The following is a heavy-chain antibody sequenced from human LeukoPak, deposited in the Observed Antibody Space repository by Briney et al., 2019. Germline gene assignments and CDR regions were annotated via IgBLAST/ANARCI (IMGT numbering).Heavy chain of an antibody. CDR2: IWYDGSNK. J-gene: IGHJ4*02. D-gene: IGHD6-19*01. CDR1: GFTFSGHG. Sequence: GRSLRLSCAASGFTFSGHGMHWVRQAPGKGLEWVAVIWYDGSNKYYADSVKGRFTISRDNSENTLYLQMNSLRAEGTAVYYCARYTTGWFLDYWGQGTLVTVSS. V-gene: IGHV3-33*01. CDR3: ARYTTGWFLDY.